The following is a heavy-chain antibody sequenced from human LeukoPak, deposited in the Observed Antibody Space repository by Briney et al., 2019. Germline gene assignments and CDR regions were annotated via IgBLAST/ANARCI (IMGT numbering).Heavy chain of an antibody. CDR2: IYCGGSCT. Sequence: GGALPLSCAASGFTFSSYWRHWVRQAPGKGLVWVSLIYCGGSCTTYADSVKGRFTISRDNAKNTLYLQMNSLRAEDTAVYYCARDRFGELFGYWGQGTLVTVSS. D-gene: IGHD3-10*01. J-gene: IGHJ4*02. CDR1: GFTFSSYW. V-gene: IGHV3-74*01. CDR3: ARDRFGELFGY.